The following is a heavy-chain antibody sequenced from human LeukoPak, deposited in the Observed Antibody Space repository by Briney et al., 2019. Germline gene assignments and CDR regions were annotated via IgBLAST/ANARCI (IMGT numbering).Heavy chain of an antibody. CDR1: GFTFDDYA. CDR2: ISGSGGST. D-gene: IGHD3-3*01. CDR3: AKDRRRITIFGVVISSYFDY. J-gene: IGHJ4*02. V-gene: IGHV3-23*01. Sequence: GRSLRLSCAASGFTFDDYAMHWVRQAPGKGLEWVSAISGSGGSTYYADSVKGRFTISRDNSKNTLYLQMNSLRAEDTAVYYCAKDRRRITIFGVVISSYFDYWGQGTLVTVSS.